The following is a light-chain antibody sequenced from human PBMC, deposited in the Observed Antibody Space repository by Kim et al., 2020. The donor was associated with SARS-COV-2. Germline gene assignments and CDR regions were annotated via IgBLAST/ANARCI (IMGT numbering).Light chain of an antibody. J-gene: IGKJ2*01. CDR3: QQYGTSRGA. CDR1: QTINRNY. V-gene: IGKV3-20*01. Sequence: EIVLTQSPGTLSLSPGERVTLSCRASQTINRNYLAWYQHKPGQSPRLLIYGVSIRATDIPDRFSGSGSGTDFTLTISRLQPEDFAVYYCQQYGTSRGAFGQGTKLEI. CDR2: GVS.